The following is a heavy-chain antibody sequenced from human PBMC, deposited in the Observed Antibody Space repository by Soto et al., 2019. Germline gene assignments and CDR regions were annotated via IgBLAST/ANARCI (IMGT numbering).Heavy chain of an antibody. J-gene: IGHJ6*02. CDR3: ATSPYYYYYGMDV. V-gene: IGHV4-59*01. CDR2: IYYSGST. Sequence: SETLSLTCTVSGGSISSYYWSWIRQPPGKGLEWIGYIYYSGSTNYNPSLKSRVTISVDTSKNQFSLKLSSVTAADTAVCYCATSPYYYYYGMDVWGQGTTVTVSS. CDR1: GGSISSYY.